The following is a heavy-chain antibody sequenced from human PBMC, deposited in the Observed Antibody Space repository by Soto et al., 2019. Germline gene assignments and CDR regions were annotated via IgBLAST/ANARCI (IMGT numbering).Heavy chain of an antibody. Sequence: PGGSLRLSCAASGFMFSSYGMSWVRQSPGKGLEWVSSISGSGGSTYYADSVKGRFTMSRDNSKDTVYLQMNSLRADDTAVYYCTKDVLYCGGGSCLVGPSYTFDHWGQGTLVTVSS. CDR1: GFMFSSYG. CDR2: ISGSGGST. D-gene: IGHD2-15*01. CDR3: TKDVLYCGGGSCLVGPSYTFDH. V-gene: IGHV3-23*01. J-gene: IGHJ4*02.